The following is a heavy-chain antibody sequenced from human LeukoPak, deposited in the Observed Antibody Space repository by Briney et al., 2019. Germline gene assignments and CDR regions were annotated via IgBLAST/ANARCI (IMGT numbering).Heavy chain of an antibody. J-gene: IGHJ4*02. Sequence: GGSLRLSCAASGFTFSSYAMHWVRQAPGKGLEGVAVISYDGSNKYYADSVKGRFTISRDNSKNTLYLQMNSLRAEDRAVYYCAREVVPAAIRGFFDYWGQGTLVTVSS. V-gene: IGHV3-30*04. CDR3: AREVVPAAIRGFFDY. CDR1: GFTFSSYA. D-gene: IGHD2-2*01. CDR2: ISYDGSNK.